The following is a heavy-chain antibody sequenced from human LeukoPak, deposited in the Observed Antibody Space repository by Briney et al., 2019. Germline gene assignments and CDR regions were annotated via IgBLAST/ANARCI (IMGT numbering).Heavy chain of an antibody. V-gene: IGHV3-30*18. J-gene: IGHJ4*02. CDR3: AKDLGSYLDY. CDR2: ISYDGSNK. Sequence: GRSLRLSCAASGFTFSSYGMHWVRQAPGKGLEWVAVISYDGSNKYYADSVKGRFTISRDNSKNTLYLQMNSLRAEDTAVYYCAKDLGSYLDYWGQGTLATVSS. D-gene: IGHD3-16*02. CDR1: GFTFSSYG.